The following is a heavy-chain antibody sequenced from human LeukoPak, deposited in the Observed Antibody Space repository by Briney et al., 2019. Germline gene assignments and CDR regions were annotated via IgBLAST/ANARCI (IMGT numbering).Heavy chain of an antibody. V-gene: IGHV3-21*01. D-gene: IGHD2-15*01. J-gene: IGHJ4*02. CDR1: GFTFSSYS. Sequence: GGSLRLSCAASGFTFSSYSMNWVRQAPGKGLEWVSSISSSSSYIYYAGSVKGRFTISRDNAKNSLYLQMNSLRAEDTAVYYCARDRWFDYWGQGTLVTVSS. CDR2: ISSSSSYI. CDR3: ARDRWFDY.